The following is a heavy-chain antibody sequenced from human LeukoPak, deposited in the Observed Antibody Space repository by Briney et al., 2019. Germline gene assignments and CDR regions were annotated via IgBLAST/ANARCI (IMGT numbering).Heavy chain of an antibody. CDR1: GFTFSGHS. J-gene: IGHJ4*02. CDR2: TNLDGSDR. V-gene: IGHV3-7*01. D-gene: IGHD6-13*01. Sequence: PGGSLRLSCAASGFTFSGHSMTWVRQAPGKGLEWVANTNLDGSDRFYVDFVKGRFTISRDNADNSMYLQMNSLRAEDTAVYYCGRVIAGAIDYWGQGTLVTVSS. CDR3: GRVIAGAIDY.